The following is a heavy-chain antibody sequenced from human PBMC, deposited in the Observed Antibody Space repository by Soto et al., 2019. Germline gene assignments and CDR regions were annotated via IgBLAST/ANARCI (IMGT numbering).Heavy chain of an antibody. CDR2: ISGSGGST. CDR3: ATPGPSIGAFDAFDI. CDR1: GFTFSSYA. Sequence: PGGSLRLSCAASGFTFSSYAMSWVRQAPGKGLEWVSAISGSGGSTYYADSVKGRFTISRDNSKNTLYLQMNSLRAEDTSVYYCATPGPSIGAFDAFDIWGQGTMVTVSS. J-gene: IGHJ3*02. D-gene: IGHD2-15*01. V-gene: IGHV3-23*01.